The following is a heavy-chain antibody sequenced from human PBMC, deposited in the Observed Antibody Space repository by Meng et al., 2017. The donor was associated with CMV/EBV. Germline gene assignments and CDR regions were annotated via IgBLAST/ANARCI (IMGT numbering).Heavy chain of an antibody. J-gene: IGHJ5*02. Sequence: VHLQQWGAGLLKPSETLSLTCAVYGGSFICYYWSWIRQPPGKGLEWIGEINHSGSTNYNPSLKSRVTISVDTSKNQFSLKLSSVTAADTAVYYCARGGNWFDPWGQGTLVTVSS. V-gene: IGHV4-34*01. CDR1: GGSFICYY. CDR3: ARGGNWFDP. CDR2: INHSGST.